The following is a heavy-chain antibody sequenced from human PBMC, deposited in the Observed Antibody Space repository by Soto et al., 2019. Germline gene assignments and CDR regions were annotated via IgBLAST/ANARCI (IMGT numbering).Heavy chain of an antibody. V-gene: IGHV3-23*01. CDR3: AKNLYYGSGSHGY. J-gene: IGHJ4*02. CDR2: ISGSGGST. Sequence: PGGSLRLSCAASGVSFSSYAMSWVRQAPGKGLEWVSAISGSGGSTYYADSVKGRFTISRDNSKNTLYLQMNSLRAEDTAVYYCAKNLYYGSGSHGYWGQGTLVTVSS. D-gene: IGHD3-10*01. CDR1: GVSFSSYA.